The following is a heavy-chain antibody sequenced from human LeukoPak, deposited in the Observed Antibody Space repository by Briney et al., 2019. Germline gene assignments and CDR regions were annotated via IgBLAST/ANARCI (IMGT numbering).Heavy chain of an antibody. D-gene: IGHD6-19*01. V-gene: IGHV4-34*01. CDR1: GGSFSGYY. CDR2: INHSGST. Sequence: SETLSLTCAVYGGSFSGYYWSWIRQPPGKWLEWIGEINHSGSTNYNPSRKSRVTISVDTSKNQFSLKLSSVTAADTAVYCCARERGWYNHDAFDIWGQGTMVTVSS. CDR3: ARERGWYNHDAFDI. J-gene: IGHJ3*02.